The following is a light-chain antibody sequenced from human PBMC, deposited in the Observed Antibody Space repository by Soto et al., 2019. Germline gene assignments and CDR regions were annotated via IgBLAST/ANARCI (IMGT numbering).Light chain of an antibody. CDR2: LGS. V-gene: IGKV2-28*01. CDR1: QSLLHYNGYNY. J-gene: IGKJ1*01. CDR3: MQGVQTPPT. Sequence: DIVITQSPLSLPVTPGEPASISCRSTQSLLHYNGYNYLDWYLQKPGQSPQLLIYLGSNRASGVPDRFSGSGSGTEFTLKISRVEAEDVGIYYCMQGVQTPPTFGQGTKVEIK.